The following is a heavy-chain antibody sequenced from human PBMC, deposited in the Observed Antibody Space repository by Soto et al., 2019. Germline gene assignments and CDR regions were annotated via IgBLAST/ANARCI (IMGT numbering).Heavy chain of an antibody. CDR1: GGSIDSGGYY. J-gene: IGHJ4*01. CDR3: VGSGVSYFDY. Sequence: QVQLQESGPGLVKPSQTLSLTCTVSGGSIDSGGYYWTWIRQYTGKGLEWIGNIHYSGSTYYNPSLKSRVTISVDISKNHFSLKLSSVTAADTAVYYCVGSGVSYFDYWGHGTLVTVSS. CDR2: IHYSGST. V-gene: IGHV4-31*03. D-gene: IGHD3-10*01.